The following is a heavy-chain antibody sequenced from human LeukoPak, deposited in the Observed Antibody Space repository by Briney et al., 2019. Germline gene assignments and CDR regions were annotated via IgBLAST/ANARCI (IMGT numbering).Heavy chain of an antibody. Sequence: GGSLRLSCAASGFTFSSYWMHWVRQAPGKGLVWVSRINSDGSSTSYADSVKGRFTISRDNAKNTLYLQMNSLRAEDTAVYYCAKVKVDGSGSYYKRFLDYWGQGTLVTVSS. D-gene: IGHD3-10*01. CDR1: GFTFSSYW. CDR3: AKVKVDGSGSYYKRFLDY. V-gene: IGHV3-74*01. CDR2: INSDGSST. J-gene: IGHJ4*02.